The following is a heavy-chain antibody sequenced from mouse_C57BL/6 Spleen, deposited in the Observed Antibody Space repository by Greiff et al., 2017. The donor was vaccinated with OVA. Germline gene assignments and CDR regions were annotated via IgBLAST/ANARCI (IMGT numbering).Heavy chain of an antibody. D-gene: IGHD2-10*02. CDR2: FYPGSGSI. CDR1: GYTFTSYW. V-gene: IGHV1-62-2*01. CDR3: ARHEERRYGNPAWFAY. J-gene: IGHJ3*01. Sequence: QVQLKQPGAELVKPGASVKLSCKASGYTFTSYWMHWVKQRSGQGLEWIGWFYPGSGSIKYNEKFKDKATLTADKSSSTVYMELSRLTSEDSAVYFCARHEERRYGNPAWFAYWGQGTLVTVSA.